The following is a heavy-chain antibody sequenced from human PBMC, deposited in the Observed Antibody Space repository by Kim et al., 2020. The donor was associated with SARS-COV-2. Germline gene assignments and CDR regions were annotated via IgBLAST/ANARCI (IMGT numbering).Heavy chain of an antibody. V-gene: IGHV4-34*01. CDR1: GGSFSGYY. D-gene: IGHD2-2*01. CDR2: INHSGST. CDR3: ARGKVCSSTSCDLDY. J-gene: IGHJ4*02. Sequence: SETLSLTCAVYGGSFSGYYWSWIRQPPGKGLEWIGEINHSGSTNYNPSLKSRVTISVDTSKNQFSLKLSSVTAADTAVYYCARGKVCSSTSCDLDYWGQG.